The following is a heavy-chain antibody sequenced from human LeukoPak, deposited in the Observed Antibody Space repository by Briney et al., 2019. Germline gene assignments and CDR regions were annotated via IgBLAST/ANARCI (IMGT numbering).Heavy chain of an antibody. CDR2: ISHDGSNK. Sequence: PGGSLRLSCAASGFTFSSHGMHWVRQAPGKGLEWVTVISHDGSNKYYADSVKGRFTTSRDNSKNTLSLQMNSLRPEDTAVYYCAKLPVGDYAGEDFWGQGTLVTVSS. D-gene: IGHD4-17*01. V-gene: IGHV3-30*18. CDR3: AKLPVGDYAGEDF. J-gene: IGHJ4*02. CDR1: GFTFSSHG.